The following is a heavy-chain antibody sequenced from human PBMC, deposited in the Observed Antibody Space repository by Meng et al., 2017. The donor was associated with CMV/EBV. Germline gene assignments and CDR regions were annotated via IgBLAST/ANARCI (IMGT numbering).Heavy chain of an antibody. CDR2: IRYDGINK. D-gene: IGHD6-19*01. J-gene: IGHJ4*02. Sequence: VGCGGGVVQSGGSRSVCCAGWGFNFSSCGMHWVRQAPGKALEWVAFIRYDGINKYYAEAVKGRFTITRDNSKNTLYLQMNSLSAEDTAVYYCAKEVVAGYFDYWGQGTLVTVSS. CDR3: AKEVVAGYFDY. V-gene: IGHV3-30*02. CDR1: GFNFSSCG.